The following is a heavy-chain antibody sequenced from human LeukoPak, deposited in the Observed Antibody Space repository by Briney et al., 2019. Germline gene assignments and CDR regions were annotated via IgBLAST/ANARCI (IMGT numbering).Heavy chain of an antibody. CDR1: GFTFSSYA. CDR3: AKDGYSSGWYSNY. Sequence: PGGSLRLSCAASGFTFSSYAMTWVRQAPGKGLEWVAAISGSGGSTYYADSVKGRFTISRDNSRNTLYLQMDSLRAEDTAVYYCAKDGYSSGWYSNYWGQGTLVTVSS. D-gene: IGHD6-19*01. CDR2: ISGSGGST. V-gene: IGHV3-23*01. J-gene: IGHJ4*02.